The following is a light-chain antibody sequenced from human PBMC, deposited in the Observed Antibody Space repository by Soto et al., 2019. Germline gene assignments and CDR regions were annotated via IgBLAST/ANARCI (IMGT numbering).Light chain of an antibody. CDR1: QSISSN. Sequence: EIVMTQSPVTLSVSPGERATLSCRAGQSISSNLAWYQQKPGQAPRLLIYGASTRATGIPARFSGSGSGTEFTLTISSLQSEDFAVYYCQQYNNWWTFGQGTTVDIK. CDR2: GAS. J-gene: IGKJ1*01. CDR3: QQYNNWWT. V-gene: IGKV3-15*01.